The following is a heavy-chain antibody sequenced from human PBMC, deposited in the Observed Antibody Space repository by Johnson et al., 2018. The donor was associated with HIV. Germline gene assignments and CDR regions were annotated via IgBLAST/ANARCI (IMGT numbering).Heavy chain of an antibody. V-gene: IGHV3-30*02. CDR1: GFTFSSFG. Sequence: QMLLVESGGGVVQPGGSLRLSCAASGFTFSSFGMHWVRQAPGKGLEWVAFIRYDGSNRYYGESVKGRFTISRDNSKKSLYLQMNSLRADDTAVYYCARERATLFCRASGAAFKVWGQGTMVTVSS. J-gene: IGHJ3*01. D-gene: IGHD3-9*01. CDR2: IRYDGSNR. CDR3: ARERATLFCRASGAAFKV.